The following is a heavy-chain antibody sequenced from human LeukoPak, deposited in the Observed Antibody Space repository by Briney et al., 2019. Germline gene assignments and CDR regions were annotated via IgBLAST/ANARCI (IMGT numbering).Heavy chain of an antibody. V-gene: IGHV4-39*01. CDR2: IYYSGTT. D-gene: IGHD2-8*01. Sequence: SETLSLTCTVSGGSISSYYWGWIRQPPGKGLEWIGSIYYSGTTHYNPSLKSRVTISIDTSKSQFSLKLSSVTAADTAVYYCARRRFVRGPDVVNPFDYWGQGTLVTVSS. J-gene: IGHJ4*02. CDR3: ARRRFVRGPDVVNPFDY. CDR1: GGSISSYY.